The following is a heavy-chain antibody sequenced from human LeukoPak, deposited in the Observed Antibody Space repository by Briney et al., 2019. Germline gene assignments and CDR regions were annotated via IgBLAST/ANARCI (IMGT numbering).Heavy chain of an antibody. J-gene: IGHJ2*01. CDR1: GFTFGSYW. D-gene: IGHD3-10*01. V-gene: IGHV3-7*01. CDR2: IKQDGSEK. Sequence: GGSLRLSCAASGFTFGSYWMSWVRQAPGKGLEWVANIKQDGSEKYYVDSVKGRFTISRDNAKNSLYLQMNSLRAEDTAVYYCARDQDYYGSGSSAKYFDLWGRGTLVTVSS. CDR3: ARDQDYYGSGSSAKYFDL.